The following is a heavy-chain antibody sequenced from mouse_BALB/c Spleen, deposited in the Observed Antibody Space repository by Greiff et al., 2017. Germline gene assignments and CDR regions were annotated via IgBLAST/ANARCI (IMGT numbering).Heavy chain of an antibody. CDR1: GFNIKDTY. J-gene: IGHJ2*01. D-gene: IGHD1-1*01. Sequence: VQLQQSGAELVKPGASVKLSCTASGFNIKDTYMHWVKQRPEQGLEWIGRIDPANGNTKYDPKFQGKATITADTSSNTAYLQLSSLTSEDTAVYYCARPTFTTVVAPFDYWGQGTTLTVSS. CDR2: IDPANGNT. CDR3: ARPTFTTVVAPFDY. V-gene: IGHV14-3*02.